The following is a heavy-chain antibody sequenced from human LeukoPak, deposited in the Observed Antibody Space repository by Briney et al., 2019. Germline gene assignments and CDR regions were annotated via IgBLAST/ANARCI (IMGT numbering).Heavy chain of an antibody. D-gene: IGHD6-13*01. V-gene: IGHV3-72*01. J-gene: IGHJ3*02. Sequence: GGSLRLSCAASGFTFNDHYMEWVRQAPGKGLEWVGRIRNKLYSYTKEYAASVKGRFTISRDDSKNSVFLQMNSLKTEDTAVYYCAKGAPDSSSHHHASDIWGQGTMVTVSS. CDR2: IRNKLYSYTK. CDR3: AKGAPDSSSHHHASDI. CDR1: GFTFNDHY.